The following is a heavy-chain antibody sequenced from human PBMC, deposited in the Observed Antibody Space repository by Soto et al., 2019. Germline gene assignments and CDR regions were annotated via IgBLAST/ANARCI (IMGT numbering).Heavy chain of an antibody. CDR3: ARDGNGGNARLDSSY. J-gene: IGHJ4*02. V-gene: IGHV1-69*12. Sequence: QVQLVQSGAEVKKPGSSVKVSCKASGGTFSSYAISWVRQAPGQGLEWMGGIIPIFGTANYEQKFQGRVTITADESTSTAYMELSSLRSEDTAVYYCARDGNGGNARLDSSYWGQGTLVTVSS. CDR1: GGTFSSYA. D-gene: IGHD2-15*01. CDR2: IIPIFGTA.